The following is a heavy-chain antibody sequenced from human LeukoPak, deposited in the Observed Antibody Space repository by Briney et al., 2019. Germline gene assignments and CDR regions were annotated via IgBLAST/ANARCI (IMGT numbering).Heavy chain of an antibody. D-gene: IGHD3-3*01. CDR3: AKVGFSEMEWLLYSDH. CDR1: GLTFSSYA. CDR2: NSGSSGHT. Sequence: VWSLRLSCAASGLTFSSYAMSWVRQAPGEGLGWVSDNSGSSGHTYYADSVKGRFTISRDNSKNTLFLQMNSLRAEDTAVYYCAKVGFSEMEWLLYSDHWGQGTLVTVSS. J-gene: IGHJ4*02. V-gene: IGHV3-23*01.